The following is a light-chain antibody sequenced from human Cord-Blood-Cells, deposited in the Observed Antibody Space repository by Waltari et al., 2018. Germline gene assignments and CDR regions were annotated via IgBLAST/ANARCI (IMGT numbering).Light chain of an antibody. J-gene: IGKJ5*01. CDR2: AAS. CDR3: QQSYSTPIT. CDR1: QSISSY. V-gene: IGKV1-39*01. Sequence: DLQMPQSASSLSASVGDRLTITCRASQSISSYLNWYQQKPGKAPKLLIYAASSLQSGVPSRFSGSGSGTDFTLTISSLQPEDFATYYCQQSYSTPITFGQGTRLEIK.